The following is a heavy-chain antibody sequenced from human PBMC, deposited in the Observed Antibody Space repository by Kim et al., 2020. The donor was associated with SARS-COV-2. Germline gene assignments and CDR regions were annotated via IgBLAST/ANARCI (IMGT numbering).Heavy chain of an antibody. CDR3: ARHLSGYYYYYYGMDV. J-gene: IGHJ6*02. V-gene: IGHV5-51*01. Sequence: GESLKISCKGSGYSFTSYWIGWVRQMPGKGLEWMGIIYPGDSDTRYSPSFQGQVTISADKSISTAYLQWSSLKASDTAMYYCARHLSGYYYYYYGMDVWGQGTTVTVSS. CDR1: GYSFTSYW. D-gene: IGHD5-12*01. CDR2: IYPGDSDT.